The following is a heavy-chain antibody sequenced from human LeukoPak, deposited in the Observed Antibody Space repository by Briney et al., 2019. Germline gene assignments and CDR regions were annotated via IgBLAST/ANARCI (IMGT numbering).Heavy chain of an antibody. D-gene: IGHD2-15*01. CDR2: SGDSDGST. J-gene: IGHJ4*02. CDR3: AKGGCRGTCNPLAY. Sequence: GGSLRLSCAASGFTFSGSGMSWVRQAPGKGLEWISSSGDSDGSTYYADSLKGRFTISRDNSKNALYLQMNSLRAEDTAVYYCAKGGCRGTCNPLAYWGQGALVTVSP. V-gene: IGHV3-23*01. CDR1: GFTFSGSG.